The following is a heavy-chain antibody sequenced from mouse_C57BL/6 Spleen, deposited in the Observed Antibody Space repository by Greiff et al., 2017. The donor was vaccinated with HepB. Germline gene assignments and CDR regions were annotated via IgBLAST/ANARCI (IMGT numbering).Heavy chain of an antibody. CDR2: INPSTGGT. V-gene: IGHV1-42*01. CDR1: GYSFTGYY. CDR3: ARTMDY. J-gene: IGHJ4*01. Sequence: DVKLQESGPELVKPGASVKISCKASGYSFTGYYMNWVKQSPEKSLEWIGEINPSTGGTTYNQKFKAKATLTVDKSSSTAYMQLKSLTSEDSAVYYCARTMDYWGQGTSVTVSS.